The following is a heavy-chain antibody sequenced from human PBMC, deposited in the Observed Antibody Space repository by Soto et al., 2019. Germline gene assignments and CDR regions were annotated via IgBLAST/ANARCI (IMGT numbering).Heavy chain of an antibody. J-gene: IGHJ3*02. CDR3: ARDRATGENDAFDI. V-gene: IGHV3-33*01. CDR1: GFTFSSYG. D-gene: IGHD2-21*01. Sequence: QVQLVESGGGVVQPGRSLRLSCAASGFTFSSYGMHWVRQAPGKGLERVAVIWYDGSNKYYADSVKGRFTISRDNSKNTLYLQMNSLRAEDTAVYYCARDRATGENDAFDIWGQGTMVTVSS. CDR2: IWYDGSNK.